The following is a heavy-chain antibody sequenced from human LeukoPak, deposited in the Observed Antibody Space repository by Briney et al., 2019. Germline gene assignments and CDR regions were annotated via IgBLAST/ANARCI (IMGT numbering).Heavy chain of an antibody. CDR3: VRGTGY. CDR1: GFTFSTYV. V-gene: IGHV3-64D*06. Sequence: GGSLRLSCSVSGFTFSTYVMHWVRQDPGKGLEYVSAFSSNGDNTYYADSVKGRFTISRDNSKNTLYLQMSSLRADDTAVYYRVRGTGYWGQGTLVTVSS. J-gene: IGHJ4*02. CDR2: FSSNGDNT.